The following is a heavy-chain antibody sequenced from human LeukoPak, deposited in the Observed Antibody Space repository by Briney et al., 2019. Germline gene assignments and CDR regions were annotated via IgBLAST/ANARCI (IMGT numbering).Heavy chain of an antibody. D-gene: IGHD1-26*01. CDR1: GFTVSSNY. CDR2: IYSGGST. J-gene: IGHJ3*02. CDR3: ARESSGSYYRGAFDI. V-gene: IGHV3-66*01. Sequence: GGSLRLSCAASGFTVSSNYMSWVRQAPGKGLEWGSVIYSGGSTYYADSVKGRFTISRDNSKNTLYLQMNSLRAEDTAVYYCARESSGSYYRGAFDIWGQGTMVTVSS.